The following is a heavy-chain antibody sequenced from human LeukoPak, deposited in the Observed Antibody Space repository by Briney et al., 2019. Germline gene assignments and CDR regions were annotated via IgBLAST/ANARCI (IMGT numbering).Heavy chain of an antibody. CDR2: ISYDGSNK. CDR1: GFTFSSYG. Sequence: PGGSLRLSCAASGFTFSSYGMHWVRQAPGKGLEWVAVISYDGSNKCYADSVKGRFTISRDNSKNTLYLQMNSLRAEDTAVYYCAKGPDFDYWGQGTLVTVSS. CDR3: AKGPDFDY. J-gene: IGHJ4*02. V-gene: IGHV3-30*18.